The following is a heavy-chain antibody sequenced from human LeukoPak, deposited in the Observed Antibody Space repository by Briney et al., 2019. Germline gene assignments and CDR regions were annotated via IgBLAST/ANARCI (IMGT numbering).Heavy chain of an antibody. CDR1: GYSFTSYW. Sequence: GESLKISCKGSGYSFTSYWIGWVRQMPGKGLEWMGIIYPGDSDTRYSPSFQGQVTISADKSISTAYLQWSSLKASDTAMYYCARQRADRYCSSTSCYRADYYYYMDVWGKGTTVTVSS. D-gene: IGHD2-2*02. CDR3: ARQRADRYCSSTSCYRADYYYYMDV. V-gene: IGHV5-51*01. J-gene: IGHJ6*03. CDR2: IYPGDSDT.